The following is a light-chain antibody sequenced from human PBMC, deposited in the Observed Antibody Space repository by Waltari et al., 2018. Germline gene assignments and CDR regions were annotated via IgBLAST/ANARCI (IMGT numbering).Light chain of an antibody. CDR3: MQPLQTPYS. Sequence: EIVLTQSPGTLSLSPGERATLSCRASQSVSSSYLAWYQQKPGQAPRLLIYGASSRATGIPDRFSGSGSGTDFTLTISRVEAEDVGVYYCMQPLQTPYSFGRGTKLEIK. CDR2: GAS. CDR1: QSVSSSY. V-gene: IGKV3-20*01. J-gene: IGKJ2*01.